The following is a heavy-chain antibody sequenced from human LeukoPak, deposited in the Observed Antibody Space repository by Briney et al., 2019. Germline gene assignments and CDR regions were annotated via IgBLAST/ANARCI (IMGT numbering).Heavy chain of an antibody. Sequence: SETLSLTCSVSGGSISSYYWSWIRQPPGKGLEWIGYIYYSGRTNYNPSLKSRVTISVDTSKNQFSLKVSSVTAADTAVYYCARELWFGELAGRFDPWGQGTLVTVSS. J-gene: IGHJ5*02. V-gene: IGHV4-59*01. CDR3: ARELWFGELAGRFDP. D-gene: IGHD3-10*01. CDR2: IYYSGRT. CDR1: GGSISSYY.